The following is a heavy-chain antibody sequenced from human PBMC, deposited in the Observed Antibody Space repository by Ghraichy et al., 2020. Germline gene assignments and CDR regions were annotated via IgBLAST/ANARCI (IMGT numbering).Heavy chain of an antibody. J-gene: IGHJ4*02. V-gene: IGHV3-23*01. CDR1: GFTFSSYA. CDR3: AKDRTDRSYDPDTPDDY. Sequence: GGSLRLSCAASGFTFSSYAMSWVRQAPGKGLEWVSAISGSGGSTYYADSVKGRFTISRDNSKNTLYLQMNSLRAEDTAVYYCAKDRTDRSYDPDTPDDYWGQGTRVTVSS. CDR2: ISGSGGST. D-gene: IGHD3-3*01.